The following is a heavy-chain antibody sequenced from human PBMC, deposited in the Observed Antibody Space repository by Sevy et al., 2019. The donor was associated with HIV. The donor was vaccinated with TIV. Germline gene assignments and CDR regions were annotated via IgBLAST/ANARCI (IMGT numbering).Heavy chain of an antibody. CDR1: GYTFTSYW. CDR3: ARQYSSSSSYYYYFAMDV. D-gene: IGHD6-6*01. CDR2: IYPGDSDT. Sequence: GESLKISCKGSGYTFTSYWIGWVRQMPGKGLEWMGIIYPGDSDTKYSPSFQGQVTISADKSISTAYLQWSSLKASDTDMYYCARQYSSSSSYYYYFAMDVWGQGTTVTVSS. V-gene: IGHV5-51*01. J-gene: IGHJ6*02.